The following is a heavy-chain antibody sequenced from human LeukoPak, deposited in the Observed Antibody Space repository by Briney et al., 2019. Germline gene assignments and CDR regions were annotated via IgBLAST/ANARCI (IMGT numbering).Heavy chain of an antibody. V-gene: IGHV1-69*04. J-gene: IGHJ6*02. Sequence: GASVKVSCKASGGTFSSYAISWVRQAPGQGLEWMGRIIPILGIANYAQKFQGRVTITADKSTSTAYMELSSLRSEDTAVYYCAKKPMVKNPYYYSVRDVWAKGPRSPSP. CDR3: AKKPMVKNPYYYSVRDV. D-gene: IGHD5-18*01. CDR1: GGTFSSYA. CDR2: IIPILGIA.